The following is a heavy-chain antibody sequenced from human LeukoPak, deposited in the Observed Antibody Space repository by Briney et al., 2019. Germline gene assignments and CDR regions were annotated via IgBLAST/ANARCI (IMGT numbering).Heavy chain of an antibody. CDR3: ARGYSSGRAAFDI. Sequence: GGSLRLSCAAYGFTFSNYNMNWVRQAPGKGLEWVSYLTSGGSAIYYADSVTGRFTISRDNAKNSLYLQMNSLRAEDTAVYYCARGYSSGRAAFDIWGQGTMVTVSS. CDR2: LTSGGSAI. D-gene: IGHD6-19*01. CDR1: GFTFSNYN. J-gene: IGHJ3*02. V-gene: IGHV3-48*01.